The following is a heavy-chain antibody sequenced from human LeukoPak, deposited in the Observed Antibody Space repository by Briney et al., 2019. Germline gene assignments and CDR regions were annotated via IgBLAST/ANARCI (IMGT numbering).Heavy chain of an antibody. J-gene: IGHJ6*03. D-gene: IGHD2/OR15-2a*01. CDR3: ARGSSRPYSDYYYYYYIDV. CDR2: MNPNSGNT. V-gene: IGHV1-8*01. Sequence: ASVKVSCKASGYTFTSYDINWVRQATGQGLERMGWMNPNSGNTGYAQKFQGRVTMTRNTSISTAYMELSSLRSEDTAVYYCARGSSRPYSDYYYYYYIDVWGKGTTVTVSS. CDR1: GYTFTSYD.